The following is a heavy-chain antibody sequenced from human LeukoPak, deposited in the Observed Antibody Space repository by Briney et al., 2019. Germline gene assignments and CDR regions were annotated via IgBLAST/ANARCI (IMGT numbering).Heavy chain of an antibody. V-gene: IGHV3-21*01. Sequence: GGSLRLSCAASGFSFSSYSMNWVRQAPGKGLEWVSSISSSSSYIYYADSVKGRFTISRDNAKNSLYLQMNSLRAEDTAVYYCARAPDYALPSDYWGQGTLVTVSS. D-gene: IGHD4-17*01. CDR3: ARAPDYALPSDY. CDR1: GFSFSSYS. CDR2: ISSSSSYI. J-gene: IGHJ4*02.